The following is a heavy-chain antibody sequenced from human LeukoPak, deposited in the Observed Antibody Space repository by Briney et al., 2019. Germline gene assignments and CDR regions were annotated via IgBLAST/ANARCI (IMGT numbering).Heavy chain of an antibody. CDR1: GGSISSYY. CDR3: VRAQYDHRLLIPF. D-gene: IGHD2-21*01. Sequence: SETLSLTCTVSGGSISSYYWTWIRQPPGKGLEWIGNIYYSGNTNYNPSLKSRVTISVDTSKNQFSLRLSSVTAADTAVYYCVRAQYDHRLLIPFWGQGTLVTVSP. CDR2: IYYSGNT. V-gene: IGHV4-59*01. J-gene: IGHJ4*02.